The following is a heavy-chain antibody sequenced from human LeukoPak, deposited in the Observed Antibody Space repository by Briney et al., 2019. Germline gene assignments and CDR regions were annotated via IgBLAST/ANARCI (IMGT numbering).Heavy chain of an antibody. CDR3: ARGGYSSSWYWFDP. D-gene: IGHD6-13*01. J-gene: IGHJ5*02. Sequence: GGSLRLSCAASGFTFRDYYMSWIRQAPGKGLEWVSYISSSGSTIYYADSVKGRFTISRDNAKNSLYLQMNSLRAEDTAVYYCARGGYSSSWYWFDPWGQGTLVTVSS. V-gene: IGHV3-11*01. CDR1: GFTFRDYY. CDR2: ISSSGSTI.